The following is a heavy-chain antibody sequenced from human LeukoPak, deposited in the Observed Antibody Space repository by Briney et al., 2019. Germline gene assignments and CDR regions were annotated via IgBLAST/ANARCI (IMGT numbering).Heavy chain of an antibody. CDR2: ISGSGGST. Sequence: PGGSLRLSCAAAGFAFSSYAMGWVRQAPGKGLEWVSAISGSGGSTFYADSVKGRFAISRDNSKSTLYLQMNSLRAADTAIYYRTKDQKQYSSGWYNYWGQGTLVTVSS. V-gene: IGHV3-23*01. CDR3: TKDQKQYSSGWYNY. CDR1: GFAFSSYA. D-gene: IGHD6-19*01. J-gene: IGHJ4*02.